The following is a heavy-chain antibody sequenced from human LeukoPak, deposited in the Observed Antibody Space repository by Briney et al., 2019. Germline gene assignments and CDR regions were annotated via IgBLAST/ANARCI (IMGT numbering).Heavy chain of an antibody. J-gene: IGHJ4*02. CDR1: GYTLTSYY. V-gene: IGHV1-46*01. D-gene: IGHD1-1*01. Sequence: ASVKVSCKASGYTLTSYYMHWVRQAPGQGLEWMGIINPSGGSTSYAQKFQGRVTMTRDTSTSTVYMELRSLRSDDTAVYYCARARYRYYFDYWGQGTLVTVSS. CDR2: INPSGGST. CDR3: ARARYRYYFDY.